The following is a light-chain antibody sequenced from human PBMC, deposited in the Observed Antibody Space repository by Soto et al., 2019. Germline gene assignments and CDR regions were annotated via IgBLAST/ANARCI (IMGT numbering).Light chain of an antibody. CDR2: GTS. CDR1: QNVRSN. J-gene: IGKJ1*01. Sequence: EIVMTQSPATLSLSPGERATLSCRASQNVRSNLAWYQQQPGQAPRLLIYGTSTRATGIPARFSGSGSGTDFTLTISSLQFEDFAVYYCQQYNNWPRTFGQGTKVEIK. V-gene: IGKV3-15*01. CDR3: QQYNNWPRT.